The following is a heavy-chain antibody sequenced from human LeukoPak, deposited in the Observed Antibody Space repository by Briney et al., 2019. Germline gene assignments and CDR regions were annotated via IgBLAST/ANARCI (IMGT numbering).Heavy chain of an antibody. CDR3: VKGKGIAVTSLDY. Sequence: GGSLRLSCSPPGFIFSNYAMHWVRQAPGKGLEYVSAISSNGGSTYYADSVKGRFTISRDNSKNTLYLQMSSLRAEDTAVYYCVKGKGIAVTSLDYWGQGTLVTVSS. V-gene: IGHV3-64D*06. D-gene: IGHD6-19*01. J-gene: IGHJ4*02. CDR2: ISSNGGST. CDR1: GFIFSNYA.